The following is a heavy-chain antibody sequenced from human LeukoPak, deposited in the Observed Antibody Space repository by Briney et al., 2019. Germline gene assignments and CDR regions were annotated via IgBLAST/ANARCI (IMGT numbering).Heavy chain of an antibody. CDR1: GFTFSSYS. Sequence: PGGSLRLSCAASGFTFSSYSMNWVRQAPGKGLEWVSSTSSSSGYIYYADSLKGRFTISRDNAKNSLYLQMNNLRAEDTAVYYCARDRGYCSSTSCYNFDYWGQGTLVTVSS. V-gene: IGHV3-21*01. CDR3: ARDRGYCSSTSCYNFDY. CDR2: TSSSSGYI. D-gene: IGHD2-2*01. J-gene: IGHJ4*02.